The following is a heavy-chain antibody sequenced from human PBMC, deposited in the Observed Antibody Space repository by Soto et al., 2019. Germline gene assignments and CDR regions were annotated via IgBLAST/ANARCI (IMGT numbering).Heavy chain of an antibody. Sequence: ASGKVSCKASGYTFASYGISWVRQAPGQGLEWMGWISAYNGNTNYAQKLQGRVTMTTDTSTSTAYMELRSLRSDDTAVYYCARVGVHYDILTGYYPTLGYFDYWGQGTLVTVSS. CDR2: ISAYNGNT. CDR3: ARVGVHYDILTGYYPTLGYFDY. J-gene: IGHJ4*02. V-gene: IGHV1-18*01. D-gene: IGHD3-9*01. CDR1: GYTFASYG.